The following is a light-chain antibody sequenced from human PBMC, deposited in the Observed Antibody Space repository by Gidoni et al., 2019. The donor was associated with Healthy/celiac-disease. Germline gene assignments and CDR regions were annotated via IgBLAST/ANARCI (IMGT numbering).Light chain of an antibody. CDR3: QQYDNPRIT. J-gene: IGKJ3*01. CDR2: DAS. CDR1: QDISNY. Sequence: DIQMTQSPSSLSASVGDRVTITCQASQDISNYLNWYQQKPGKAPKLLIYDASNLETGVPSRFSGSGSGTDFTFTISSLQPEDIATYYCQQYDNPRITFXPXTKVDIK. V-gene: IGKV1-33*01.